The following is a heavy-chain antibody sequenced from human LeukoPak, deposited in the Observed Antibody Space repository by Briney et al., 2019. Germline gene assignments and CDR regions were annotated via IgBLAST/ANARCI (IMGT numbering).Heavy chain of an antibody. CDR1: GYSFTSYW. CDR3: ARQGVDTAMVTENYYYYYMDV. J-gene: IGHJ6*03. Sequence: GESLKISCKGSGYSFTSYWIGWVRQMPGKGLEWMGIIYPGDSDTRYSPSFQGQVTISADKSISTAYLQWSSLKASDTAMYYCARQGVDTAMVTENYYYYYMDVWGKGTTVTVFS. V-gene: IGHV5-51*01. CDR2: IYPGDSDT. D-gene: IGHD5-18*01.